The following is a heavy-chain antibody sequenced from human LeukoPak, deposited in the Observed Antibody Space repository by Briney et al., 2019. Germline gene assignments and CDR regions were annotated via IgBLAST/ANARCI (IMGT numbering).Heavy chain of an antibody. CDR2: MNPNSGNT. Sequence: ASVEVSCKASGYTFTSYDINWVRQATGQGLEWMGWMNPNSGNTGYAQKFQGRVTMTRNTSISTAYMELSSLRSEDTAVYYCARGQVSYYDYVWGSYRQYYFDYWGQGTLVTVSS. CDR3: ARGQVSYYDYVWGSYRQYYFDY. D-gene: IGHD3-16*02. J-gene: IGHJ4*02. V-gene: IGHV1-8*01. CDR1: GYTFTSYD.